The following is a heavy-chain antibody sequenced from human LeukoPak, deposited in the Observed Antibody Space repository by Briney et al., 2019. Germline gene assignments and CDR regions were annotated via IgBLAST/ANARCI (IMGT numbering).Heavy chain of an antibody. CDR3: ARVNVVVIAIMGSYNWFDP. J-gene: IGHJ5*02. CDR1: GGSFSGFY. CDR2: INHSGST. D-gene: IGHD2-21*01. Sequence: SSETLSLTCAGYGGSFSGFYWSWIRQPPGKGLEWIGEINHSGSTNHNPSLKSRVTISVDTSKNQFSLKLSSVTAADTAVYYCARVNVVVIAIMGSYNWFDPWGQGTLVTVSS. V-gene: IGHV4-34*01.